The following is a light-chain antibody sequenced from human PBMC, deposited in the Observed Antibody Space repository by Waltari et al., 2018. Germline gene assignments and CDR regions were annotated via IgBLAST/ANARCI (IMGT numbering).Light chain of an antibody. J-gene: IGKJ1*01. CDR2: DAS. CDR3: QQYNSYSPWT. Sequence: DILMTQSPSTLSASVADRVTITCRASQTISRWLAWYQQKPGKAPNLLIFDASSLASGVPSRFSGSGSGTEFTLTISSLQPDDFATYYCQQYNSYSPWTFGPGTKVEIK. V-gene: IGKV1-5*01. CDR1: QTISRW.